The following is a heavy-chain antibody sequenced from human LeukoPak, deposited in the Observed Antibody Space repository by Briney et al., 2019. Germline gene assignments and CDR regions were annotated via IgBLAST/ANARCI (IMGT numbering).Heavy chain of an antibody. CDR3: AKRYNSSPY. V-gene: IGHV3-23*01. CDR2: ISGSGGST. CDR1: GFTFNSYG. Sequence: GGSLRLSCAASGFTFNSYGMSWVRQAPGKGLEWVSAISGSGGSTYYTESLKGRFTISRDNFKNTLYLQMNSLRAEDTAVYYCAKRYNSSPYWGQGTLVTVSS. J-gene: IGHJ4*02. D-gene: IGHD6-13*01.